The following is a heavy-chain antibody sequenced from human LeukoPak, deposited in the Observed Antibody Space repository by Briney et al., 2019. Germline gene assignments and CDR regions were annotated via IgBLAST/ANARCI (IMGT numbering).Heavy chain of an antibody. CDR2: IYHSGST. CDR1: GCSISSGYY. V-gene: IGHV4-38-2*01. D-gene: IGHD5-18*01. CDR3: ASGYDSYYFDS. Sequence: SETLSLTCAVSGCSISSGYYWGWIRQPPGKGLEWIGSIYHSGSTYYNPSLKSRVTISVDTSKNQFSLKLSAVTATDTAVYYCASGYDSYYFDSWGQGTLVTVSS. J-gene: IGHJ4*02.